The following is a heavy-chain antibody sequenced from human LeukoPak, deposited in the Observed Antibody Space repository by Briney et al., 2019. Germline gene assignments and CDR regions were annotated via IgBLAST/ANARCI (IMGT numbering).Heavy chain of an antibody. V-gene: IGHV4-4*07. CDR1: GDSISSFH. CDR3: ARVRFFDSSVLTRKRSYYFDY. Sequence: PSETLSLTCTVSGDSISSFHWSWIRQPAGKGLEWIGRIYTSGSTNYNPSLKSRVTISVDTSKNQFSLKLSSVTAADTAVYYCARVRFFDSSVLTRKRSYYFDYWGQGTLVTVSS. CDR2: IYTSGST. D-gene: IGHD3-22*01. J-gene: IGHJ4*02.